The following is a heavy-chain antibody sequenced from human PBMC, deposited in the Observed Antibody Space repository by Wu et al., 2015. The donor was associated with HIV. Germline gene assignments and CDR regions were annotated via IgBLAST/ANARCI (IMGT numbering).Heavy chain of an antibody. J-gene: IGHJ6*02. D-gene: IGHD6-19*01. CDR2: ISAYDGNT. CDR3: VRDQQWPAEYYNYYGMDV. V-gene: IGHV1-18*01. Sequence: QVQLVQSGAEVKKPGASVKVSCKASGYTFTSYGISWVRQAPGQGLEWMGWISAYDGNTNYAQTLQGRVTMTTDTPTSTAYMELRSLRFDDTAVYYCVRDQQWPAEYYNYYGMDVWGRRDHGHRLV. CDR1: GYTFTSYG.